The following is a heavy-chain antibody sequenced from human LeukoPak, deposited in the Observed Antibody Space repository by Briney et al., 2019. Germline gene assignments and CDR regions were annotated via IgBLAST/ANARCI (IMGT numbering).Heavy chain of an antibody. CDR1: GDSIGSSTYY. Sequence: SETLSLTCTVSGDSIGSSTYYWGWIRQPPGQGLEWIGSIYYSGSTYYNPSLKSRVTISVDTSKNQFSLKLSSVTAADTAVYYCARHVDSYYDILTGYYSWGQGTLVTVSS. V-gene: IGHV4-39*01. D-gene: IGHD3-9*01. CDR2: IYYSGST. CDR3: ARHVDSYYDILTGYYS. J-gene: IGHJ5*02.